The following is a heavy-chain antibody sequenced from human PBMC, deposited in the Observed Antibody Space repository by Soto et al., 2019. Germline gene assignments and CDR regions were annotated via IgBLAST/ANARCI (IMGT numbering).Heavy chain of an antibody. CDR2: SYYSGST. V-gene: IGHV4-39*01. CDR1: RGSISIGTNY. Sequence: SETLSLTCTVSRGSISIGTNYLAWIRQPPGKGLEWIANSYYSGSTFYNPSLKSRVTMSLDTSKNHFSLTLRSVTAADTAVYYCARHEACWYFDSWDQGPLVTVSS. CDR3: ARHEACWYFDS. J-gene: IGHJ4*02.